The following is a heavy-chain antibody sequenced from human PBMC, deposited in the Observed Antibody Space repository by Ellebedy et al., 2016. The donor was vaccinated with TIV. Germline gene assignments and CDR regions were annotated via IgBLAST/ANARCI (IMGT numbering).Heavy chain of an antibody. V-gene: IGHV3-48*04. Sequence: PGGSLRLSCTASGFTFSTYSMNWVRQAPGKGLGWVSYISGSGNTIYYTDSVKGRFTISRDNAKNSLYLHMNSLRAEDTAVYYCAKGRKLIRSSSLDYWGQGTLVTVSS. CDR1: GFTFSTYS. D-gene: IGHD3-22*01. J-gene: IGHJ4*02. CDR3: AKGRKLIRSSSLDY. CDR2: ISGSGNTI.